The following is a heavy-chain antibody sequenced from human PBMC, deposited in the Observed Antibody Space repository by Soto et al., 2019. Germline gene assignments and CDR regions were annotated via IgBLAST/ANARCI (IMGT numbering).Heavy chain of an antibody. V-gene: IGHV3-23*01. Sequence: GGSLRLSCAASGFTFSSYAMSWVRQAPGKGLEWVSAISGSGGSTYYADSVKGRFTISRDNSKNTLYLQMNSLRAEDTAVYYCEKQPYLAAAGTSVDYWGQGTLVTVSS. CDR3: EKQPYLAAAGTSVDY. CDR1: GFTFSSYA. D-gene: IGHD6-13*01. CDR2: ISGSGGST. J-gene: IGHJ4*02.